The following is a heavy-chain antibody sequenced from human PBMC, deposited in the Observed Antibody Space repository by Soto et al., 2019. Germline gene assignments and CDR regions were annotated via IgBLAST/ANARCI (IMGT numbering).Heavy chain of an antibody. CDR3: AHRPSYDFWSGYEWFDP. CDR1: GFSLSSSGVG. D-gene: IGHD3-3*01. Sequence: QITLKESGPTLVKPTQTLTLTCTFSGFSLSSSGVGMGWIRQPPGKALEWLALIYWDDDKRYRPSLKSRLTITKDTSKNQVILTMTDMDPVDTATYYCAHRPSYDFWSGYEWFDPWGQGTLVTVSS. CDR2: IYWDDDK. J-gene: IGHJ5*02. V-gene: IGHV2-5*02.